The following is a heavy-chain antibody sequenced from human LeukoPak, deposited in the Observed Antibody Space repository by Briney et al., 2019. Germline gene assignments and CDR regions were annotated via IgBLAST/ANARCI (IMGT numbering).Heavy chain of an antibody. V-gene: IGHV3-7*01. Sequence: GGSLRLSCVASGFTFSNAWMSWVRQAPGKGLEWVANIKQDGSEKYYVDSVKGRFTISRDNAKNSLYLQMNSLRAEDTAVYYCARNLGGYYVYYFDYWGQGTLVTVSS. J-gene: IGHJ4*02. D-gene: IGHD3-22*01. CDR2: IKQDGSEK. CDR3: ARNLGGYYVYYFDY. CDR1: GFTFSNAW.